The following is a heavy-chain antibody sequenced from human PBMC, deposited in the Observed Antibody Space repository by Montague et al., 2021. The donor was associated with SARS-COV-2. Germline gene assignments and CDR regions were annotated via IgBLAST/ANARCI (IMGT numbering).Heavy chain of an antibody. CDR2: IYYSGST. J-gene: IGHJ4*02. CDR1: GGSISTYY. Sequence: SETLSLTCSVSGGSISTYYWSWIRQPPGKGLEWIGYIYYSGSTNYNPSLKSRVTISIDTSKNQFSLELSSVTAADTAVYYCASPGGICTGGSCYYVYWGQGTLVTVSS. V-gene: IGHV4-59*01. CDR3: ASPGGICTGGSCYYVY. D-gene: IGHD2-15*01.